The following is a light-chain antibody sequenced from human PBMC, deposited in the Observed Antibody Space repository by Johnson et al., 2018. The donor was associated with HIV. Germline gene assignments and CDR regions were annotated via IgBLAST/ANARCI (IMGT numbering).Light chain of an antibody. J-gene: IGLJ1*01. CDR3: GTWDSSLSALYF. CDR1: SSNIGNNY. CDR2: DNN. V-gene: IGLV1-51*01. Sequence: QSVLTQPPSVSAAPGQKVTISCSGSSSNIGNNYVSWYQQLPGTAPKLLIYDNNKRPSGIPDRFSGSKSGTSATLGITGLQTGDEADYYCGTWDSSLSALYFFGTGTKVTV.